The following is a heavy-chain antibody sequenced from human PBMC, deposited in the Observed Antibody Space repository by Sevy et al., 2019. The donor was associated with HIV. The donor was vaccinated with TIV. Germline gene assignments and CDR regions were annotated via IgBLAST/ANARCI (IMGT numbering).Heavy chain of an antibody. V-gene: IGHV6-1*01. Sequence: KQSQTLSLTCAISGDSVSSNSAVWNWIRQSPSRGLEWLGRTYYRSKWYNDYAESVKSRITINPDTSKNQFSLQLNSVAPEDTAVYYCARDGGSSSWPFDYWGQGTLVTVSS. J-gene: IGHJ4*02. CDR2: TYYRSKWYN. CDR1: GDSVSSNSAV. CDR3: ARDGGSSSWPFDY. D-gene: IGHD6-13*01.